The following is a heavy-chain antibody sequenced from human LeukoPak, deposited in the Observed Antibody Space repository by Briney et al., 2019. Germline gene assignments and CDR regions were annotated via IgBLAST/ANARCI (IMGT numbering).Heavy chain of an antibody. CDR1: GFTFSNYW. J-gene: IGHJ4*02. D-gene: IGHD6-13*01. Sequence: GGSLRLSCAASGFTFSNYWMHWVRQTPGKGLVWVSRILSDGSSTNYADSVKGRFTISRDNSRNSLYLQMNSLTTEDTAFYYCAKDKAGTIVWYGRWAIGLFDYWGQGTLLTVSS. CDR3: AKDKAGTIVWYGRWAIGLFDY. V-gene: IGHV3-74*01. CDR2: ILSDGSST.